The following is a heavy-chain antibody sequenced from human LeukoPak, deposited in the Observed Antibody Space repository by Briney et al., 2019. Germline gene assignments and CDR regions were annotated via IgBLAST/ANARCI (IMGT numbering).Heavy chain of an antibody. V-gene: IGHV4-38-2*02. Sequence: SETLSLTCTVSGYSISSGYYWGWIRQPPGKGLEWIGSIYHSGSTYYKPSLKSRVTISVDTSKNQFSLKLSSVTAADTAVYYCARDTYYDFWSGYYQRHWFDPWGQGTLVTVSS. D-gene: IGHD3-3*01. CDR1: GYSISSGYY. CDR3: ARDTYYDFWSGYYQRHWFDP. CDR2: IYHSGST. J-gene: IGHJ5*02.